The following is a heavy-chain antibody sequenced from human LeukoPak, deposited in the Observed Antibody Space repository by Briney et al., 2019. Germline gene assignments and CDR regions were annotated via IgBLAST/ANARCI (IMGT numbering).Heavy chain of an antibody. V-gene: IGHV4-39*01. Sequence: ETESLICTVSGGSISSSSSYWGWIRQPPGKGLEWIGSIYYSGSTYYNPSLKSRVTISVDTSKNQFSLKLSSVTAADTAVYHCATVGYCSGGSCRPYYYYGMDVWGQGPAV. CDR2: IYYSGST. CDR1: GGSISSSSSY. CDR3: ATVGYCSGGSCRPYYYYGMDV. J-gene: IGHJ6*02. D-gene: IGHD2-15*01.